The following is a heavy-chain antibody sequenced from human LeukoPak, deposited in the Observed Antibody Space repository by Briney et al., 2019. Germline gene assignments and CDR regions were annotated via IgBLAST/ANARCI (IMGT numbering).Heavy chain of an antibody. CDR1: GGSISSYY. CDR3: ARDQENCSGGSCYPNWFDP. Sequence: SETLSLTCTVSGGSISSYYWSWIRQPAGKGLEWIGRIYTSWSTNYNPSLKSRVTMSVDTSKNQFALKLSSVTAAETAVYYCARDQENCSGGSCYPNWFDPWGQGTLVTVSS. D-gene: IGHD2-15*01. CDR2: IYTSWST. J-gene: IGHJ5*02. V-gene: IGHV4-4*07.